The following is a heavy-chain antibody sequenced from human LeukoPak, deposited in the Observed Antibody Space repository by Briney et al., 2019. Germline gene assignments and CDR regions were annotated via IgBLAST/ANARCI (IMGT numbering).Heavy chain of an antibody. J-gene: IGHJ4*02. CDR3: ARATVTTKKVDY. CDR2: ISAYNGNT. CDR1: GGTFSSYA. D-gene: IGHD4-17*01. Sequence: ASVKVSCKASGGTFSSYAISWVRQAPGQGLEWMGWISAYNGNTNYAQKLQGRVTMTTDTSTSTAYMELRSLRSDDTAVYYCARATVTTKKVDYWGQGTLVTVSS. V-gene: IGHV1-18*01.